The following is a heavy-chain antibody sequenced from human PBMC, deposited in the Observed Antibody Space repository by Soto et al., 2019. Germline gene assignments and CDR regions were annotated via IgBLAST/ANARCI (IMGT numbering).Heavy chain of an antibody. CDR1: GGSISSGGYY. CDR3: AASYCTDGVCYPLNYYYYMDG. Sequence: QVQLQESGPGLVKPSQTLSLTCTVSGGSISSGGYYWSWIRQHPGKGLEWIGYIYYSGSTYYNPSLKSRVTLSVDTAKTQFSLKMSSLPAADTAVYYCAASYCTDGVCYPLNYYYYMDGWGKGTTVTVSS. D-gene: IGHD2-8*01. V-gene: IGHV4-31*03. CDR2: IYYSGST. J-gene: IGHJ6*03.